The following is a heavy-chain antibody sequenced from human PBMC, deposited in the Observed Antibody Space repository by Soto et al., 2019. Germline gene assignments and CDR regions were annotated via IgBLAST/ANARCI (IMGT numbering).Heavy chain of an antibody. D-gene: IGHD3-10*01. CDR3: ATVERGSVRAFDI. J-gene: IGHJ3*02. CDR2: FDPEDGET. Sequence: ASVKVSCKVSGYTLTELSMHWVRQAPGKGLEWMGGFDPEDGETIYAQKFQGRVTMTEDTSTDTAYMELSSLRSEDTAVYYCATVERGSVRAFDIWGQRDNGHRLL. V-gene: IGHV1-24*01. CDR1: GYTLTELS.